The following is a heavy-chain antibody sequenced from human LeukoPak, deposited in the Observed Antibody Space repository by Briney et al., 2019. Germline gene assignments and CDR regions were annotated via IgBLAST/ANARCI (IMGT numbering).Heavy chain of an antibody. CDR1: GFTFSSYE. J-gene: IGHJ4*02. V-gene: IGHV3-48*03. Sequence: GGSLRLSCAASGFTFSSYEMNWVRQAPGKGLEWVSYISSSGSTIYYADSVKGRFTISRDNAKNSLYLQMNSLRSDDTAVYYCARTSDSSGYLFDDYWGQGTLVTVSS. D-gene: IGHD3-22*01. CDR2: ISSSGSTI. CDR3: ARTSDSSGYLFDDY.